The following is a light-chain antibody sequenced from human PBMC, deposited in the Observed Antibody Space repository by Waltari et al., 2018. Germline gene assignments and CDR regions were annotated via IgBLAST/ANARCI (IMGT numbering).Light chain of an antibody. CDR3: QTGGHGTWV. J-gene: IGLJ3*02. CDR2: VNSDGSH. V-gene: IGLV4-69*01. CDR1: SGHSTNV. Sequence: QLVLTQSPSASASLGASVKLTCTLSSGHSTNVVAWLQQQPEKGPRFLMKVNSDGSHTKGDEIPDRFSGSIAGDERYLTISSLQSEDEADYYCQTGGHGTWVFGGGTKLTVL.